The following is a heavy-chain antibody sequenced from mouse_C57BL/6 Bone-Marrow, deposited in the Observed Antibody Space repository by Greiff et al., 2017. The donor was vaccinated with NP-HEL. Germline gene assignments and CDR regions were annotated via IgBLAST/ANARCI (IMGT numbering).Heavy chain of an antibody. J-gene: IGHJ4*01. Sequence: VQLVESGPGLVQPSQSLSITCTVSGFSLTSYGVHWVRQSPGKGLEWLGVIWRGGSTDYNEAFMSRLSITKDNSKSQVFFKMNSLQADDTAIYYCAKMAYYSNYFYAMDYWGQGTSVTVSS. CDR2: IWRGGST. CDR3: AKMAYYSNYFYAMDY. D-gene: IGHD2-5*01. V-gene: IGHV2-5*01. CDR1: GFSLTSYG.